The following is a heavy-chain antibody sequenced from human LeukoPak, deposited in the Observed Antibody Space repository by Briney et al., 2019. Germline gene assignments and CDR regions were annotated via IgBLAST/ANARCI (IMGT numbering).Heavy chain of an antibody. Sequence: SETLSLTCTVSGGSVSSHRYYWGWLRQPPGKGLEWIGSVYYSGSTYYDPSLKSRVTISVDTSKNQFSLKLSSVTAADTAVYYCARGKGVQLWNFDYWGQGTLVTVSS. J-gene: IGHJ4*02. CDR2: VYYSGST. D-gene: IGHD5-18*01. CDR1: GGSVSSHRYY. CDR3: ARGKGVQLWNFDY. V-gene: IGHV4-39*07.